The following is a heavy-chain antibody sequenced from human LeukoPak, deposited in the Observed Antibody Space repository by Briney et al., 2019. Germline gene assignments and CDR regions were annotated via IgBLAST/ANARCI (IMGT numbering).Heavy chain of an antibody. Sequence: SVKVSCKASGGTFSSYAISWVRQAPGQGLEWMGGIIPIFGTANYAQKFQGRVTITADESTSTAYMELSSLRSEDTAVYYCASPPTYYDFWSGYDYFDYWGQGTLVTVSS. CDR2: IIPIFGTA. D-gene: IGHD3-3*01. CDR1: GGTFSSYA. CDR3: ASPPTYYDFWSGYDYFDY. V-gene: IGHV1-69*13. J-gene: IGHJ4*02.